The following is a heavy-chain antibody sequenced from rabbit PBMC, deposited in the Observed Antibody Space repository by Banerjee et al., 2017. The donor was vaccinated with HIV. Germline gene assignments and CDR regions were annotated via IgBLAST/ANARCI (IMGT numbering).Heavy chain of an antibody. CDR2: IDTGSGRT. J-gene: IGHJ3*01. V-gene: IGHV1S40*01. CDR3: ARNGYGGYGYTPLDL. Sequence: QSLEESGGGLVKPGGTLTLTCKASGIDFSNYYYMTWVRQAPGKGLEWIGCIDTGSGRTYYATWAKGRFTISKDSSTTVTLQMTSLTAADTATYFCARNGYGGYGYTPLDLWGPGTLVTVS. CDR1: GIDFSNYYY. D-gene: IGHD6-1*01.